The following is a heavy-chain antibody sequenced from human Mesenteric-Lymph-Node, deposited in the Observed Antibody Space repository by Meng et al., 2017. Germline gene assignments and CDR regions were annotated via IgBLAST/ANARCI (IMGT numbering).Heavy chain of an antibody. J-gene: IGHJ3*02. V-gene: IGHV3-20*01. D-gene: IGHD1-26*01. CDR3: AREWLVGATTGPKYAFDI. CDR1: GFTFDDYG. CDR2: INWNGGST. Sequence: GGSLRLSCAASGFTFDDYGMSWVRQAPGKGLEWVSGINWNGGSTGYADSVKGRFTISRDNAKNSLYLQMNSLRAEDTALYHCAREWLVGATTGPKYAFDIWGQGTMVTVSS.